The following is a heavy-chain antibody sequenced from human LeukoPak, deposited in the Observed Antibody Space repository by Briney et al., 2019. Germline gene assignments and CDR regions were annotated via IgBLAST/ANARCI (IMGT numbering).Heavy chain of an antibody. V-gene: IGHV1-69*04. CDR1: GGTFSSYA. CDR3: ARANSGYDWDY. D-gene: IGHD5-12*01. J-gene: IGHJ4*02. CDR2: IIPILGIA. Sequence: SVKVSCKASGGTFSSYAISWVRQAPGQGLEWMGRIIPILGIANYAQKFQGRVTITADRSTSTAYMELNSLRSEDTAVYYCARANSGYDWDYWGQGTLVTVSS.